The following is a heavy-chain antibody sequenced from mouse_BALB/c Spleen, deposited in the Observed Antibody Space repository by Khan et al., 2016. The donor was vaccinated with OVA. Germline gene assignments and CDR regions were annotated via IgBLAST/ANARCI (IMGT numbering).Heavy chain of an antibody. CDR1: GFTFSSFT. CDR2: ISSGGDNT. Sequence: EVELVESGGGLVKPGGSLKLSCAASGFTFSSFTMSWVRQTPEKRLEWVASISSGGDNTYYPDSVKGRFTISRDNAKNNLYLQMSSLRSEDTALYYCASSNYGPFAYWCQGTLVPVSA. J-gene: IGHJ3*01. D-gene: IGHD1-1*02. V-gene: IGHV5-9*03. CDR3: ASSNYGPFAY.